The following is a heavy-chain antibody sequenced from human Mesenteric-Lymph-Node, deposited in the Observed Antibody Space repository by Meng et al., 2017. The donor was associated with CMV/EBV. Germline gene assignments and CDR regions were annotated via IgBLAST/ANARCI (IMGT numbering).Heavy chain of an antibody. CDR2: INPNGGST. CDR3: ARVYSSIGGRPPDL. V-gene: IGHV1-46*01. Sequence: ASVKVSCKASGYTFTGYYMHWVRQAPGQGLEWIGRINPNGGSTRYAPKFQGRLTVTRDTSASTVYMELSSLRSEDTAVYYCARVYSSIGGRPPDLWGQGTLVTVSS. J-gene: IGHJ5*02. CDR1: GYTFTGYY. D-gene: IGHD6-6*01.